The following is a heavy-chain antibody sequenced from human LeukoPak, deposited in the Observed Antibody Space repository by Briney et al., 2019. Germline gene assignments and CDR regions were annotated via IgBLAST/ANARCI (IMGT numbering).Heavy chain of an antibody. V-gene: IGHV3-43*02. CDR3: AKGGFWSGYYTREEYYYYYYMDV. Sequence: QPGGSLRLSCAASGFTFSSYAMSWVRQAPGKGLEWVSLISGDGGSTYYADSVKGRFTISRDNSKNSLYLQMNSLRTEDTALYYCAKGGFWSGYYTREEYYYYYYMDVWGKGTTVTVSS. CDR1: GFTFSSYA. J-gene: IGHJ6*03. D-gene: IGHD3-3*01. CDR2: ISGDGGST.